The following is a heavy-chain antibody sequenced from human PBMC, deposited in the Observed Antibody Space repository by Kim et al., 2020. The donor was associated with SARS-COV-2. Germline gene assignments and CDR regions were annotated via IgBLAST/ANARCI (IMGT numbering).Heavy chain of an antibody. CDR3: AKDHYGSIDY. J-gene: IGHJ4*02. CDR2: TSYDGTDK. CDR1: GFTFSTSA. V-gene: IGHV3-30-3*01. D-gene: IGHD3-10*01. Sequence: GSLRLSCVASGFTFSTSAMHWVRQAPGKGLECVALTSYDGTDKNYADSVKGRFTISRDNSKNTLYLQLNNLRTEDTAIYYCAKDHYGSIDYWGQGTLVTVSS.